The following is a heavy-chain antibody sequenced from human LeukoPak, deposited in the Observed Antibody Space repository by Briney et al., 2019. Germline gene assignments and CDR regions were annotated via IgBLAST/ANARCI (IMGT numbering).Heavy chain of an antibody. CDR2: ISGSGGST. CDR1: GFTFSSYA. CDR3: AKSGREWLTLLNDAFDT. J-gene: IGHJ3*02. D-gene: IGHD6-19*01. V-gene: IGHV3-23*01. Sequence: GGSLRLSCAASGFTFSSYAMSWVRQAPGKGLEWVSAISGSGGSTYYADSVKGRFTISRDNSKNTLYLQMNSLRPEDTAFYYCAKSGREWLTLLNDAFDTWGQGTVVTVSS.